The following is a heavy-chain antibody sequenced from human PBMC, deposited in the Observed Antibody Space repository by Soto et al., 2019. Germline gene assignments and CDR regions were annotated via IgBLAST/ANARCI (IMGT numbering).Heavy chain of an antibody. D-gene: IGHD4-17*01. CDR2: IIPIFGTA. V-gene: IGHV1-69*12. Sequence: QVPLVQSGAEVKKPGSSVKVSCKASGGTFSSYAISWVRQAPGQGLEWMGGIIPIFGTANYAQKFQGRVTITADESTRTAYLDLSSLRSEDTAVYYCAIGGDYFLSRSCFDPWGQGTLVTVSS. CDR1: GGTFSSYA. J-gene: IGHJ5*02. CDR3: AIGGDYFLSRSCFDP.